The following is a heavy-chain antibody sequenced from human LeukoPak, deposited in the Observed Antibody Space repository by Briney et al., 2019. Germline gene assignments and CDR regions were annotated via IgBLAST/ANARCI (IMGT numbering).Heavy chain of an antibody. CDR3: ARDRITFGGVIAYTFDY. CDR2: ISSSSSYI. Sequence: PGGSLRLSCAASGFTFSSYSMNWVRQAPGKGLEWVSSISSSSSYIYYADSVKGRFTISRDNAKNSLYLQMNSLRAEDTAVYYCARDRITFGGVIAYTFDYWGQGTLVTVSS. J-gene: IGHJ4*02. CDR1: GFTFSSYS. D-gene: IGHD3-16*02. V-gene: IGHV3-21*01.